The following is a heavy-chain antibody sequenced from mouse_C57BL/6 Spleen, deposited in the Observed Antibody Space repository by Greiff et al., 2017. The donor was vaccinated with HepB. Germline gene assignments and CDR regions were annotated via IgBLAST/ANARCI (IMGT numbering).Heavy chain of an antibody. CDR2: IYPGSGNT. CDR1: GYTFTDYY. V-gene: IGHV1-76*01. D-gene: IGHD1-1*01. Sequence: QVQLQQSGAELVRPGASVKLSCKASGYTFTDYYINWVKQRPGQGLEWIARIYPGSGNTYYNEKFKGKATLTAEKSSSTAYMQLSILTSEDSSVLFCARVFLYYYGSRGYVDVWGTGTTVTVAS. J-gene: IGHJ1*03. CDR3: ARVFLYYYGSRGYVDV.